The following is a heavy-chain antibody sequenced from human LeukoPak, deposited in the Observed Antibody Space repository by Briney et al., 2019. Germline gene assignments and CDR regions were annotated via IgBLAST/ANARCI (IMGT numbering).Heavy chain of an antibody. D-gene: IGHD3-10*01. Sequence: ASVKLSCKASGYTFTSYYMHWVRQAPGQGLEWMGIINPSGGSTSYAQKFQGRVTMTRDTSTSTVYMELSSLRSEDTAVYYCARDMSGAVGNYYYYMDVWGKGTTVTVSS. V-gene: IGHV1-46*01. CDR1: GYTFTSYY. CDR2: INPSGGST. CDR3: ARDMSGAVGNYYYYMDV. J-gene: IGHJ6*03.